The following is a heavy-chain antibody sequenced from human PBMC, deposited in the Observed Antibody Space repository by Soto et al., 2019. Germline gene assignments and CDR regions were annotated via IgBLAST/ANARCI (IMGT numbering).Heavy chain of an antibody. D-gene: IGHD3-22*01. CDR2: IDWDDAK. CDR3: ARIPTGRYNLSSGP. CDR1: GFSLTTSGMC. Sequence: SGPTLVNPTQTLMLTCTFSGFSLTTSGMCVNWIRQPPGKALEWLARIDWDDAKYYSTSLKTRPTISKDTSKNQVVLLMTNMDPVDTGTYYCARIPTGRYNLSSGPWGQGILVTVSS. J-gene: IGHJ5*02. V-gene: IGHV2-70*11.